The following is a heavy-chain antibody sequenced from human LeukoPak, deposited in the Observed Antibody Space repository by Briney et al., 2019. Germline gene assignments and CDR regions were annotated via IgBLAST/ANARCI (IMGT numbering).Heavy chain of an antibody. J-gene: IGHJ4*02. V-gene: IGHV3-49*04. Sequence: GGSLRLSCTGSGFTFGDYAMSWVRQAPGKGLEWVGFIRSKAYGGTTEYAASVKGRFTISRDDSKSIAYLQMNSLKTEDTAVYYCTRKEGGYSDYWGQGTLVTVSS. CDR2: IRSKAYGGTT. D-gene: IGHD5-12*01. CDR1: GFTFGDYA. CDR3: TRKEGGYSDY.